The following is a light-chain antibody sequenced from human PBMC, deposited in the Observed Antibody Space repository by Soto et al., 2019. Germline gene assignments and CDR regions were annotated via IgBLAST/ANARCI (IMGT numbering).Light chain of an antibody. CDR3: QQLNSNPRWT. CDR1: QAVSTY. Sequence: DIQLTQSPSILSASLGDRVSITCRASQAVSTYLAWYQQKPGKAPKLLIYAASTLQSGVPSRFSGSGSGTLFTLTISSLQPEDFATYYCQQLNSNPRWTFGQGTKVEIK. J-gene: IGKJ1*01. V-gene: IGKV1-9*01. CDR2: AAS.